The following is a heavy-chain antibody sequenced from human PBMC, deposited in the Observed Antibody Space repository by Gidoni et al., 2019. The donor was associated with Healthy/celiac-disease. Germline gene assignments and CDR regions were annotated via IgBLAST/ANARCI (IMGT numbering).Heavy chain of an antibody. Sequence: QVQLVQSGAEVKKPGASVKFSCKASGYTFTSSGISWVRQAPGQGLEWMGWISAYNGNTNYEQKLQGRVTMTTDTSTSTAYMELRSLRSDDTAVYYCARAGGGTVHYYYGMDVWGQGTTVTVSS. D-gene: IGHD2-8*02. J-gene: IGHJ6*02. CDR2: ISAYNGNT. CDR1: GYTFTSSG. CDR3: ARAGGGTVHYYYGMDV. V-gene: IGHV1-18*04.